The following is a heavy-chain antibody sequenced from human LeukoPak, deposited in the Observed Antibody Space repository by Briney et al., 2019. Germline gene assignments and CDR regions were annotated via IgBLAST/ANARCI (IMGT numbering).Heavy chain of an antibody. CDR2: ISGYNGDT. J-gene: IGHJ4*02. D-gene: IGHD1-7*01. V-gene: IGHV1-18*01. CDR1: GYTFTNYG. CDR3: ARSWNSACDY. Sequence: GASVKVSCTASGYTFTNYGIGWVRQAPGQGLEWMGWISGYNGDTKYAQKLQGRVTMTTDTSTSTAYMELRSLRSDDTAGYYCARSWNSACDYWGQGTLVTVSS.